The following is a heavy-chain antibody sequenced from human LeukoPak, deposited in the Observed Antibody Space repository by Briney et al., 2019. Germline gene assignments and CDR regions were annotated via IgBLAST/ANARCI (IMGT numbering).Heavy chain of an antibody. V-gene: IGHV3-7*01. J-gene: IGHJ4*01. Sequence: GGSLRLSCAASGFAFSTYWMTWVRQAPGKGLEWVANINPDGNEVHYVDSLKDRFTISRDNARNSLYLQMNSLRAEDTAVYYCASGRHDFVHWGHGTLVSVSS. CDR1: GFAFSTYW. CDR2: INPDGNEV. D-gene: IGHD3-16*01. CDR3: ASGRHDFVH.